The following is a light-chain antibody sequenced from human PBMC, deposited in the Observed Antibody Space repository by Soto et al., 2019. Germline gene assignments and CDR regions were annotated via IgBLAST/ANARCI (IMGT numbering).Light chain of an antibody. V-gene: IGKV2-28*01. CDR3: LQALQTPLA. Sequence: DIVMTQSPLSLPVTPGEPASISCRSSQSLLHSSGYNYLDRYLQKPGQSQQLLIPLGSNLASGVLDRFRGSGSDTAFSLRTSRVGAEEVGVYYCLQALQTPLAFGGGTKVQIK. CDR1: QSLLHSSGYNY. J-gene: IGKJ4*01. CDR2: LGS.